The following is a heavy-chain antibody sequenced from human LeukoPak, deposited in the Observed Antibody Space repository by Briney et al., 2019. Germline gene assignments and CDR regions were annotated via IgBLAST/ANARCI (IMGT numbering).Heavy chain of an antibody. CDR1: GGSISSYY. V-gene: IGHV4-59*12. CDR2: FHYSGST. J-gene: IGHJ4*02. Sequence: SETLSLTCTVSGGSISSYYWNWIRQPPGEGLEWIGYFHYSGSTNYNPSLKSRVTISVDTSKNQFSLKLSSVTAADTAVYYCARAARYSSSGPVFDYWGQGTLVTVSS. CDR3: ARAARYSSSGPVFDY. D-gene: IGHD6-19*01.